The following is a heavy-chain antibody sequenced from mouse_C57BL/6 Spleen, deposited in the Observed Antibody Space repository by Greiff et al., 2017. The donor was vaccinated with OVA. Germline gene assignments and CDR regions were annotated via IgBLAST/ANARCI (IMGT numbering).Heavy chain of an antibody. CDR2: IDPSDSYT. CDR1: GYTFTSYW. D-gene: IGHD2-10*02. J-gene: IGHJ3*01. V-gene: IGHV1-69*01. Sequence: QVQLQQPGAELVMPGASVKLSCKASGYTFTSYWMHWVKQRPGQGLEWIGEIDPSDSYTNYNQKFKGKSTLTVDKSSSTAYMQLSSLTSEDSAVYYGARGYGNGNPWFAYWGQGTLVTVSA. CDR3: ARGYGNGNPWFAY.